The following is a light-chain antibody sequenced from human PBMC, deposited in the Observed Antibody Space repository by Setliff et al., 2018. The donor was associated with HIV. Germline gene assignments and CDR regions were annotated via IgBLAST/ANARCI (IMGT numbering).Light chain of an antibody. V-gene: IGLV2-23*02. J-gene: IGLJ1*01. CDR1: SSDVGSYNL. Sequence: QSVLTQPASVSGSPGQSITISCTGTSSDVGSYNLDSWYQQHPGKAPKLMIYEVSKRPSGVSNRFSGSKSGNTASLTISGLQAEDEADYYCCSYAGSSTPYVFGTGTKVNVL. CDR2: EVS. CDR3: CSYAGSSTPYV.